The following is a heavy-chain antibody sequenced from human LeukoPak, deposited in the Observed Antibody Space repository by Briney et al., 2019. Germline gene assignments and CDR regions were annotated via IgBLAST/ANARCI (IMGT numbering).Heavy chain of an antibody. V-gene: IGHV3-48*03. CDR3: ARDTVDGPFVTSLDY. CDR2: IISGGTTQ. J-gene: IGHJ4*02. D-gene: IGHD5-12*01. CDR1: GFAFSTYE. Sequence: GGSLTLSCSASGFAFSTYEMNWVRQTPGKGLEWVAHIISGGTTQYYADSVRGRFAVSTDNAKNSLYLHINSLRAEDTAVYYFARDTVDGPFVTSLDYWGQGARVTVSS.